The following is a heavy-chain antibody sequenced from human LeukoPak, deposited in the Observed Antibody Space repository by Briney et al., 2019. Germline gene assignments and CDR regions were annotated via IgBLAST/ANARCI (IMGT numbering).Heavy chain of an antibody. Sequence: GGSLRLSCAASGFTFSSYAMSWVRQAPGKGLEWVSAISGSGGSTYYADSVKGRFTISRDNSKNTLYLQMNSLRAEDTAVYHCANSSTSPWWLDPWGQGTLVTVSS. CDR1: GFTFSSYA. D-gene: IGHD2-2*01. CDR3: ANSSTSPWWLDP. V-gene: IGHV3-23*01. CDR2: ISGSGGST. J-gene: IGHJ5*02.